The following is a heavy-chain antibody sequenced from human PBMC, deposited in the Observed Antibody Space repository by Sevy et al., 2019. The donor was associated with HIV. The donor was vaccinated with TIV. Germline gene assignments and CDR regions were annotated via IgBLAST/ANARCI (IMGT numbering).Heavy chain of an antibody. CDR3: ARDKWFGDHPSYYFDY. CDR2: IKQDGSEK. V-gene: IGHV3-7*01. Sequence: GGSLRLSCAASGFTFSSYWMSWVRQAPGKGLEWVANIKQDGSEKYYVDSVKGRFTISRDNAKNSLYLQMNSLRAEDTAVYYCARDKWFGDHPSYYFDYWGQGTPVTVSS. CDR1: GFTFSSYW. J-gene: IGHJ4*02. D-gene: IGHD3-10*01.